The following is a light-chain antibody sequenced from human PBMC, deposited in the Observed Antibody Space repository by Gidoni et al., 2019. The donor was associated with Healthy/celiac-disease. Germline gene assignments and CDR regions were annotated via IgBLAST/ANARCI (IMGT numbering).Light chain of an antibody. J-gene: IGKJ5*01. CDR1: QSISSY. CDR3: QQSYSTPPT. V-gene: IGKV1-39*01. Sequence: DIQLIQSPPSLSASVGDRVTITCRASQSISSYLNWYQQKPGKAPKLLIYAASSLQSGVPSRFSGSGSGTEFTLTISRLQPEDFATYYCQQSYSTPPTFGQGTRLEIK. CDR2: AAS.